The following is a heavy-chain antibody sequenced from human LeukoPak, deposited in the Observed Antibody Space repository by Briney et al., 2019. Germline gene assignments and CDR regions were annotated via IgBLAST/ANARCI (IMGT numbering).Heavy chain of an antibody. CDR2: IHASGTT. CDR3: ARDGADVYGRAFDY. CDR1: GGSISSYF. D-gene: IGHD3-10*01. J-gene: IGHJ4*02. Sequence: SETLSLTCNVSGGSISSYFWTWIRQPAGKGVEWIGRIHASGTTNYNSSLKSRVSMSVDTSKNQFSLKLTSVTAADTAVYFCARDGADVYGRAFDYWGQGTLVSVSS. V-gene: IGHV4-4*07.